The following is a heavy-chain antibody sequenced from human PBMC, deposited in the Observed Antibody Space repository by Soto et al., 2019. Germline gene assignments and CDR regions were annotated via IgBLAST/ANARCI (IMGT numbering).Heavy chain of an antibody. D-gene: IGHD3-10*01. V-gene: IGHV1-8*01. Sequence: QVQLVQSGAEVKKPGASVKVSCKASGYTFTNYDITWVRQATGQGLEWVGWMNPNTGNTGYAQNFQGRVTMTGNPSINTAYMELSSLRSDDTAVYYGVRRGCWAIWGQGTLVTVSS. CDR3: VRRGCWAI. J-gene: IGHJ4*02. CDR2: MNPNTGNT. CDR1: GYTFTNYD.